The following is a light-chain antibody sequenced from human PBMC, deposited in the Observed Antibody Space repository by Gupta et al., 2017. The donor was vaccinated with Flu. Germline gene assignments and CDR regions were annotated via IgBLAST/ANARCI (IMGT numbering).Light chain of an antibody. CDR2: DAS. V-gene: IGKV3-15*01. CDR3: QHDNNWLSN. CDR1: QSVSSN. J-gene: IGKJ2*01. Sequence: EIVMTQSPATLSVSPGERATLSCRASQSVSSNLAWYQQKPGQAPRLLIYDASTRASGIPARFSGSGSGTEFTLTISSLQSEDFAVYYCQHDNNWLSNFGQGTKMEIK.